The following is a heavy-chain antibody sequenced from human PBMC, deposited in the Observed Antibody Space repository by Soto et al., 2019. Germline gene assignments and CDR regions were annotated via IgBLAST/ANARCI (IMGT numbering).Heavy chain of an antibody. CDR1: DGSFSGSY. CDR2: ITHSGGT. D-gene: IGHD3-10*01. J-gene: IGHJ2*01. CDR3: ARAGGYDYGSGTISVRYFDL. Sequence: QVQLQQWGAGLLKPSETLSLTCAVYDGSFSGSYWSWIRQTPGKGLEWVGEITHSGGTSYNPSLKRRVSISLDTSKSPVSLNLKTVTAAATAIYFSARAGGYDYGSGTISVRYFDLWGRGTRVTVSS. V-gene: IGHV4-34*01.